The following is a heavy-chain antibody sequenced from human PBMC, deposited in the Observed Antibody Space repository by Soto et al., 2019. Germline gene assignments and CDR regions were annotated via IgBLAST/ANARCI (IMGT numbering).Heavy chain of an antibody. CDR1: GGSFSGYD. D-gene: IGHD2-2*01. CDR3: ARGYCSSTSCYEFDY. CDR2: INHSGST. Sequence: SETLSLTCAVYGGSFSGYDWSWIRQPPGKGLEWIGEINHSGSTNYNPSLKSRVTISVDTSKKQFSLKLTSVTAADTAMYYCARGYCSSTSCYEFDYWGQGTLVTVSS. V-gene: IGHV4-34*01. J-gene: IGHJ4*02.